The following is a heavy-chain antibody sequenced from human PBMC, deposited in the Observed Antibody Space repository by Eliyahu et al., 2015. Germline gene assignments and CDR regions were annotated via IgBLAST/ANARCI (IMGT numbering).Heavy chain of an antibody. D-gene: IGHD1-1*01. CDR2: IKPLNGRP. CDR1: GYNFPRHY. V-gene: IGHV1-46*01. J-gene: IGHJ4*01. CDR3: ARDXWNDAGL. Sequence: QVQLVQSGAEVTKPGASVKVSCKASGYNFPRHYIHWVRQAPGXGLEWMGLIKPLNGRPTYXQNXEGRVTXTRDTSTGTFXMELSSLTSDXTAVYYCARDXWNDAGLWGHGALVTVSS.